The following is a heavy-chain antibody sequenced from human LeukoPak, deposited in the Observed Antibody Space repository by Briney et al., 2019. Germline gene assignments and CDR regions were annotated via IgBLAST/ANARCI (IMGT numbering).Heavy chain of an antibody. J-gene: IGHJ4*02. CDR1: GFTFSTYA. D-gene: IGHD1-26*01. CDR2: ISGSGGTT. V-gene: IGHV3-23*01. CDR3: AKGAGFSGSYWCDY. Sequence: SGGSLRLSCAASGFTFSTYAMTWVRQAPGKGLEWVSAISGSGGTTYYADSVMGRFTISRDSSKNTLSLQMNSLRAEDTAAYYCAKGAGFSGSYWCDYWGQGTLVTVSS.